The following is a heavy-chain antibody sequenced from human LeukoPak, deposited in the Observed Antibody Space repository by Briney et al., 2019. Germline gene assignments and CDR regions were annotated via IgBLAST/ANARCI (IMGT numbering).Heavy chain of an antibody. D-gene: IGHD3-10*01. CDR1: GYTFTNYY. CDR2: INPNSGGT. Sequence: ASVKVSCKASGYTFTNYYIHWVRQAPGQGLEWMGWINPNSGGTNYAQKFQGRVTMTRDTSISTAYMELSRLRSDDTAVYYCARPYGSGSYYSRNWFDPWGQGTLVTVSS. J-gene: IGHJ5*02. V-gene: IGHV1-2*02. CDR3: ARPYGSGSYYSRNWFDP.